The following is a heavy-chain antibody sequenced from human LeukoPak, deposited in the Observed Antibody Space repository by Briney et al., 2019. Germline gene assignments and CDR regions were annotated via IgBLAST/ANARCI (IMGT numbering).Heavy chain of an antibody. Sequence: AAVKVSCKASGYTFTSYDINWVRQATGQGLEWMGWMNPNSGNTGYAQKFQGRVTMPRNTSISTAYMELSSLRSEDTAVYYCARGLSGWDYWYFDLWGRGTLVTVSS. V-gene: IGHV1-8*01. CDR2: MNPNSGNT. CDR3: ARGLSGWDYWYFDL. D-gene: IGHD6-19*01. J-gene: IGHJ2*01. CDR1: GYTFTSYD.